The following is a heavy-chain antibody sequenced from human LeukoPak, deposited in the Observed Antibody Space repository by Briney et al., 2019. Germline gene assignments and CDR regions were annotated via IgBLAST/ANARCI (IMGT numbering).Heavy chain of an antibody. CDR1: GFTLSSYW. J-gene: IGHJ5*02. CDR3: ASGPFP. Sequence: GSLRLSCAASGFTLSSYWMHWVRQAPGKGLVWVSRIKSDGSTTNYADSVKGRFTISRDNAKNSLYLQMNSLRAEDTAVYYCASGPFPWGQGTLVTVSS. V-gene: IGHV3-74*01. CDR2: IKSDGSTT.